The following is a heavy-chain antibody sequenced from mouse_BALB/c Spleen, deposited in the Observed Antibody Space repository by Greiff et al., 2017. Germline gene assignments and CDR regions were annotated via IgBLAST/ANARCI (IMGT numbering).Heavy chain of an antibody. V-gene: IGHV3-2*02. CDR2: ISYSGST. D-gene: IGHD1-2*01. J-gene: IGHJ1*01. CDR3: ARDGYFDV. Sequence: EVKLMESGPGLVKPSQSLSLTCTVTGYSITSDYAWNWIRQFPGNKLEWMGYISYSGSTSYNPSLKSRISITRDTSKNQFFLQLNSVTTEDTATYYCARDGYFDVWGAGTTVTVSS. CDR1: GYSITSDYA.